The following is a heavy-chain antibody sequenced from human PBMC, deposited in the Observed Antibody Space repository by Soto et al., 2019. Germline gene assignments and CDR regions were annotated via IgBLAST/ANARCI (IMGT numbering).Heavy chain of an antibody. V-gene: IGHV3-33*01. Sequence: QVQLVESGGGVVQPGRSLRLSCAASGFTFSSYGMHWVRQAPGKGLEWVAVIWYDGSNKYYADSVKGRFTISRDNSKNTLYLQMNSLRAEDTAVYYCARDHSSSTPNWFDPWGQGTLVTVSS. J-gene: IGHJ5*02. CDR1: GFTFSSYG. D-gene: IGHD1-26*01. CDR2: IWYDGSNK. CDR3: ARDHSSSTPNWFDP.